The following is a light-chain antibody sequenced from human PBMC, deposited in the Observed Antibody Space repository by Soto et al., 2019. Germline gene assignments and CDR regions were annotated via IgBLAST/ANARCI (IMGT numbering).Light chain of an antibody. CDR3: QAYDYSLTAFV. CDR1: NSNLGAGYD. V-gene: IGLV1-40*01. J-gene: IGLJ3*02. CDR2: GNR. Sequence: QSVLTQPPSVSGVPGQRVTISCTGNNSNLGAGYDVHWYQQLPGAAPKLVVFGNRNRPSGVPERFSGSKSGTSASLAITGLLAEDEDDYYCQAYDYSLTAFVFGGGTQLTVL.